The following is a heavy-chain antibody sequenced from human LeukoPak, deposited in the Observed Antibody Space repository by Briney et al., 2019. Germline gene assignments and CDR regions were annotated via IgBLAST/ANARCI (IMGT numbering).Heavy chain of an antibody. CDR2: INPNSGGT. Sequence: APVKVSCKASGYTFTGYYTHWVRQAPGQGPEWMGWINPNSGGTNYAQTFQGRVTMTRDTSVSTAYMELSRLRSDDTAVYYCARGDILTGYYYFDYWGQGTLVTVSS. J-gene: IGHJ4*02. CDR3: ARGDILTGYYYFDY. D-gene: IGHD3-9*01. CDR1: GYTFTGYY. V-gene: IGHV1-2*02.